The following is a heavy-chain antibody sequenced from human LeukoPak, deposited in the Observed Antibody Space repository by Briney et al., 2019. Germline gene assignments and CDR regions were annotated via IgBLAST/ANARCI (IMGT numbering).Heavy chain of an antibody. J-gene: IGHJ4*02. CDR3: ARGVAGIFDY. D-gene: IGHD6-19*01. Sequence: SETLSLTCAVYGGSFSGNYWSWIRQPPGKGLEWIGEINHSGGTNYNPSLKSRVTISVYVSRNQFSLNLSSVTAADTAVYYCARGVAGIFDYWGQGTLVTVSS. V-gene: IGHV4-34*01. CDR1: GGSFSGNY. CDR2: INHSGGT.